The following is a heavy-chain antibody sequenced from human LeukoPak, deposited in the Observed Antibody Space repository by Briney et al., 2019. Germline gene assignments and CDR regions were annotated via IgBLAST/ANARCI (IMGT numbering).Heavy chain of an antibody. D-gene: IGHD2-8*01. V-gene: IGHV3-23*01. CDR1: GFTFSNHA. Sequence: GGSLRLSCAASGFTFSNHAMSWVRQGPGKGLEWVSAISGSGGSTYYADSVKGRFTISRDNSQNTLYLQMNSLRAEDTAVYYCAKVTIDIVLMVYPGLIQHWGQGTLVTVSS. CDR2: ISGSGGST. J-gene: IGHJ1*01. CDR3: AKVTIDIVLMVYPGLIQH.